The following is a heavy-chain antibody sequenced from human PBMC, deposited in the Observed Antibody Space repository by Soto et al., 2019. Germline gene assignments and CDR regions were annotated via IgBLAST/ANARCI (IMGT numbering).Heavy chain of an antibody. CDR2: INHSGST. CDR3: ARGRVRGALRNYYYYGMDV. Sequence: SETLSLTCAVYGGSFSGYYWSWIRQPPGKGLEWIGEINHSGSTNYNPSLKSRVTISVDTSKNQFSLKLSSVTAADTAVYYCARGRVRGALRNYYYYGMDVWGQGTTVTVSS. D-gene: IGHD3-10*01. CDR1: GGSFSGYY. J-gene: IGHJ6*02. V-gene: IGHV4-34*01.